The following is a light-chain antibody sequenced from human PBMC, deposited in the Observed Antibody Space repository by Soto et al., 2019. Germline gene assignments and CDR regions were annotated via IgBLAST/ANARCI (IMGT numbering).Light chain of an antibody. CDR2: GAS. CDR3: QQYNKWPLS. CDR1: QSVSSS. J-gene: IGKJ4*01. Sequence: EIVMTQSPATLSVSPGERATLSCWASQSVSSSLAWYQQKPGQAPRLLIYGASTRATGIPARFSGSGSGTVFTFNISSLQSEDIAVYFCQQYNKWPLSFGGGTKVEI. V-gene: IGKV3-15*01.